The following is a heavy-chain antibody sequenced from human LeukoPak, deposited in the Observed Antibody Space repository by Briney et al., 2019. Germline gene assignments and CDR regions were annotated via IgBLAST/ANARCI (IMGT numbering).Heavy chain of an antibody. CDR2: ISWNSGSI. CDR3: AKVRGTYSSGFYFDS. CDR1: GFTFDDYA. Sequence: GRSLRLSCAASGFTFDDYAMHWVRQAPGKGLEWVSGISWNSGSIGYADSVKGRFTISRDNVKNSLYLDMNSLRPEDTAFYYCAKVRGTYSSGFYFDSWGQGTLVTVSS. J-gene: IGHJ4*02. V-gene: IGHV3-9*01. D-gene: IGHD6-19*01.